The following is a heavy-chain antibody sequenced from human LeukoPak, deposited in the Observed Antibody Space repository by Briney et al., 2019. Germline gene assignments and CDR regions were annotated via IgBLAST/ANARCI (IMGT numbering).Heavy chain of an antibody. J-gene: IGHJ3*02. D-gene: IGHD5-18*01. CDR2: IYTSGST. Sequence: TSETLSLTCTVSGGSISSYHWSWIRQPAGKGLEWIGRIYTSGSTNYNPSLKSRVTMSVDTSKNQFSLKLSSVTAADTAVYYCARDEGTAMVTFAFDIWGQGTMVTVSS. V-gene: IGHV4-4*07. CDR3: ARDEGTAMVTFAFDI. CDR1: GGSISSYH.